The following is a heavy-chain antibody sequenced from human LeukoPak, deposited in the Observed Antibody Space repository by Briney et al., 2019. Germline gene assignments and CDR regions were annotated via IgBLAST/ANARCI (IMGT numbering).Heavy chain of an antibody. CDR3: AASPGEVAGDFDY. V-gene: IGHV1-58*01. Sequence: SVKVSCKASGFTFTSSAVQWVRQARGQRLEWIGWIVVGSGNTNYAQKFQERVTITRDMSTSTAYMEQSSLRSEDTAVYYCAASPGEVAGDFDYWGQGTLVTVSS. D-gene: IGHD6-19*01. CDR1: GFTFTSSA. CDR2: IVVGSGNT. J-gene: IGHJ4*02.